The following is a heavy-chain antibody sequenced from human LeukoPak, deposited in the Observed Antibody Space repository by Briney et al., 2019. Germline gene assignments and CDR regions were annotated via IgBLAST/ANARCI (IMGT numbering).Heavy chain of an antibody. J-gene: IGHJ6*02. CDR1: GYTFTSYY. CDR3: ARGWIQLWLGLDV. CDR2: INPSGGST. Sequence: ASVKVSCKASGYTFTSYYMHWVRQAPGQGLEWMGIINPSGGSTSYAQKFQGRATMTRDTSTSTVHMELSSLRSEDTAVYYCARGWIQLWLGLDVWGQGTTVTVSS. D-gene: IGHD5-18*01. V-gene: IGHV1-46*01.